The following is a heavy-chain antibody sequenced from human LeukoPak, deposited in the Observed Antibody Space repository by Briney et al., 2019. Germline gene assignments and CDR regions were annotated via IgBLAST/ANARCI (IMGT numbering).Heavy chain of an antibody. Sequence: GGSLRLSCAASGFTFSNYWMSWVRQAPGKGLEWVANIKEDGSEKNYVDSVKGRFTISRDNAKNSLFLQMNSLRAEDTAVYYCARDYYGSGCYYNWGQGTRVTVSS. J-gene: IGHJ4*02. CDR3: ARDYYGSGCYYN. D-gene: IGHD3-10*01. CDR2: IKEDGSEK. CDR1: GFTFSNYW. V-gene: IGHV3-7*01.